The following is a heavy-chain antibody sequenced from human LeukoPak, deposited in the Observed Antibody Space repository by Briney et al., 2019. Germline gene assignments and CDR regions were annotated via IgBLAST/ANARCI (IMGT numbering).Heavy chain of an antibody. Sequence: SETLSLTCTVSGGSISSSSYYWAWIRQPPGKGLEWIGDIYYSGSTNYNPSLKSRVTISVDTSKNQFSLKLSSVTAADTAVYYCARGRRCPYGDSLPRYFDLWGRGTLVTVSS. CDR3: ARGRRCPYGDSLPRYFDL. CDR1: GGSISSSSYY. J-gene: IGHJ2*01. CDR2: IYYSGST. D-gene: IGHD4-17*01. V-gene: IGHV4-61*05.